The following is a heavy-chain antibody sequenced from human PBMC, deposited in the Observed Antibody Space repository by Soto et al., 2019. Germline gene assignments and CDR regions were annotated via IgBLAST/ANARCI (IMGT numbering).Heavy chain of an antibody. Sequence: PGGSLRLSCAASGFTCYDYAMHWVRQVLGKGLEWVSSISWNSGNIGYADSVKGRFTTSRDNAKNSLYLQMNSLRAEDTAVYHCAKDQGFGSGTYRHYFFDYWGQGTLVTV. D-gene: IGHD3-10*01. CDR1: GFTCYDYA. J-gene: IGHJ4*02. V-gene: IGHV3-9*01. CDR3: AKDQGFGSGTYRHYFFDY. CDR2: ISWNSGNI.